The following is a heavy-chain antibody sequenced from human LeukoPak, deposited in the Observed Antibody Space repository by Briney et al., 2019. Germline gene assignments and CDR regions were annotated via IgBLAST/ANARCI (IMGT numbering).Heavy chain of an antibody. CDR2: ISGSGGST. J-gene: IGHJ4*02. CDR3: ARDRDSSGYYLDY. Sequence: GGSLRLSCAASGFTFSSYAMHWVRQAPGKGLEWVSAISGSGGSTYYADSVKGRFTISRDNSKNTLYLQMNSLRAEDTAVYYCARDRDSSGYYLDYWGQGTLVTVSS. D-gene: IGHD3-22*01. V-gene: IGHV3-23*01. CDR1: GFTFSSYA.